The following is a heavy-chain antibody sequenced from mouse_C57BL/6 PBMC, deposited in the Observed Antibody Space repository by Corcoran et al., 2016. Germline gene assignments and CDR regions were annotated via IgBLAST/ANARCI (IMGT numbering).Heavy chain of an antibody. V-gene: IGHV1-18*01. D-gene: IGHD2-5*01. CDR1: GYTFTDYN. Sequence: EVQLQQSGHELVKPGASVKIPCKASGYTFTDYNMDWVKQSHGKSLEWIGDINPNNGGTIYNQKFKGKATLTVDKSSSTAYMELRSLTSEDTAVYYCARLGYSNHYYAMDYWGQGTSVTVSS. CDR3: ARLGYSNHYYAMDY. J-gene: IGHJ4*01. CDR2: INPNNGGT.